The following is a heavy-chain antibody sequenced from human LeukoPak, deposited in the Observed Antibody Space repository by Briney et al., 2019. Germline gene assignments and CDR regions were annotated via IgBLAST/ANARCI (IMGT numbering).Heavy chain of an antibody. J-gene: IGHJ4*02. D-gene: IGHD6-13*01. CDR1: GFALSMYT. V-gene: IGHV3-30-3*01. CDR3: ARVAAPRSNDY. Sequence: PGRSLRLSCVASGFALSMYTLRWVRQAPGKGLECVAVASYDGGNKYYADSVKGRFTISRDNSKNTLYLQMNSLKTEDTAVYFCARVAAPRSNDYWGQGTLVTVSS. CDR2: ASYDGGNK.